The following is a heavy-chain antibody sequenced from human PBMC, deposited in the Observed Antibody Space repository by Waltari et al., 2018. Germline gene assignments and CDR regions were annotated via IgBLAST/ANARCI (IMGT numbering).Heavy chain of an antibody. J-gene: IGHJ4*02. CDR3: AKGNSAWYADY. CDR1: GFNFEDYA. CDR2: VSSMGGSM. V-gene: IGHV3-9*01. Sequence: EVQLVESGGGLVQPGRSLRLSCAASGFNFEDYAMHWVRQAPGKGLGGLQSVSSMGGSMGCAESVRGRFTISRDNAKSSLYLEMNSLRGEDTALYYCAKGNSAWYADYWGQGTLVTVSS. D-gene: IGHD6-19*01.